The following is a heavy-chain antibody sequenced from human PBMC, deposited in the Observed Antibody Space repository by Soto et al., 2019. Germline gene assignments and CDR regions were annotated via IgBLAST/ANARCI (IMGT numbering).Heavy chain of an antibody. V-gene: IGHV4-34*01. CDR2: INHSGST. CDR1: GGSFSGYY. Sequence: SETLSLTCAVYGGSFSGYYWIWIRQPPGKGLEWIGEINHSGSTNYNPSLKSRVTISVDTSKNQFSLKLSSVTAADTAVYYCARGGGRGIIAASLAYWGQGTLVTVSS. J-gene: IGHJ4*02. D-gene: IGHD6-6*01. CDR3: ARGGGRGIIAASLAY.